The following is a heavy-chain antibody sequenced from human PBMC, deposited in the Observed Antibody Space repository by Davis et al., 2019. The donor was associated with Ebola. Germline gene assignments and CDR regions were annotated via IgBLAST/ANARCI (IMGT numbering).Heavy chain of an antibody. J-gene: IGHJ4*02. V-gene: IGHV3-7*01. CDR2: IKQDGSEK. CDR1: GFTFSSYW. CDR3: ARADYDILTGYLDY. Sequence: PGGSLRLSCAASGFTFSSYWMSWVRQAPGKGLEWVANIKQDGSEKYYVDSVKGRFTISRDNAKNSLYLQMNSLRAEDTAVYYCARADYDILTGYLDYWGQGTLVTVSS. D-gene: IGHD3-9*01.